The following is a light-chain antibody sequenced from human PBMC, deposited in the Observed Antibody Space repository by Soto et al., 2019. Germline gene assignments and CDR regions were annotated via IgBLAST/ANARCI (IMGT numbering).Light chain of an antibody. V-gene: IGLV4-69*01. CDR1: SGHSSYA. Sequence: QPVLTQSPSASASLGASVKLTCTLSSGHSSYAIAWHQQQPEKGPRYLMKLNSDGSHSKGDGIPDRFSGSSSGAERYLTIYSLQSEDEADYYCQTWGTGIVFGGGTKLNVL. J-gene: IGLJ3*02. CDR2: LNSDGSH. CDR3: QTWGTGIV.